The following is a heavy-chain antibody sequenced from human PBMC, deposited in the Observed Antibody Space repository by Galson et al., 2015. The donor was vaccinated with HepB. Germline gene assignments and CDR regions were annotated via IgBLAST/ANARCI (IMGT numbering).Heavy chain of an antibody. V-gene: IGHV3-23*01. Sequence: SLRLSCAASGFTFSSYAMSWVRQAPGKGLEWVSAISGSGGSTYYADSVKGRFTISRDNSKNTLYLQMNSLRAEDTAVYYCAKQPGIAAAGTGAFDIWGQGTMVTVSS. D-gene: IGHD6-13*01. CDR2: ISGSGGST. J-gene: IGHJ3*02. CDR3: AKQPGIAAAGTGAFDI. CDR1: GFTFSSYA.